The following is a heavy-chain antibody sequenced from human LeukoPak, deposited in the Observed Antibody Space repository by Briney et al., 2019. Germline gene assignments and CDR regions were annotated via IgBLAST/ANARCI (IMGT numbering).Heavy chain of an antibody. D-gene: IGHD3-10*01. CDR1: GGSITSDY. CDR2: IFTSGST. Sequence: PSETLSLTCTVFGGSITSDYWSWIRQPAGKGLEWIGRIFTSGSTAYNPSLKSRVTMSLDTSKNQFFLKLSSVTAADTAVYYCARGARPGSYCSFDYWGQGSLLTVPS. V-gene: IGHV4-4*07. CDR3: ARGARPGSYCSFDY. J-gene: IGHJ4*02.